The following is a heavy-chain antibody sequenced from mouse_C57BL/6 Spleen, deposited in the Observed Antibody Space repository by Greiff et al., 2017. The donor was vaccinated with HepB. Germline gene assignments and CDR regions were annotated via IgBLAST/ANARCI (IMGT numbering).Heavy chain of an antibody. V-gene: IGHV3-6*01. Sequence: VQLKQSGPGLVKPSQSLSLTCSVTGYSITSGYYWNWIRQFPGNKLEWMGYISYDGSNNYNPSLKNRISITRDTSKNQFFLKLNSVTTEDTATYYCARDGGYGSSFPFAYWGQGTLVTVSA. J-gene: IGHJ3*01. D-gene: IGHD1-1*01. CDR1: GYSITSGYY. CDR2: ISYDGSN. CDR3: ARDGGYGSSFPFAY.